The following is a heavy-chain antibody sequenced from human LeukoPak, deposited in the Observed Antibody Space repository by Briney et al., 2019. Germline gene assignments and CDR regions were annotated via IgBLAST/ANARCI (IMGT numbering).Heavy chain of an antibody. Sequence: PGGSLRLSCAASGFTFSSYWMGWVRQAPGKGLEWVANIKQDGSEKYYVDSVKGRFTVSRDNAKNSVYLQMNSLRAEDTAVYYCARDPNVVIVSASCFDYWGQGTLVTVSS. V-gene: IGHV3-7*01. D-gene: IGHD2-15*01. J-gene: IGHJ4*02. CDR3: ARDPNVVIVSASCFDY. CDR2: IKQDGSEK. CDR1: GFTFSSYW.